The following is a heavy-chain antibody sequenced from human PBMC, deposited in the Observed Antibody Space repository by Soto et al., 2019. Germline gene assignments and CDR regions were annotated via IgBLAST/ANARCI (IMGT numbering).Heavy chain of an antibody. CDR1: GGSISSYY. CDR3: ARGVFGSGSHAPFDY. V-gene: IGHV4-59*01. CDR2: IYYSRST. Sequence: QVQPQESGPGLVKPSETLSLICTVSGGSISSYYWNWIRQPPGKGLEWIGYIYYSRSTNYNPSLKSRVTISVDTSKNQFSLKLSSVTAADTAVYYCARGVFGSGSHAPFDYWGQGTLVTVSS. D-gene: IGHD3-10*01. J-gene: IGHJ4*02.